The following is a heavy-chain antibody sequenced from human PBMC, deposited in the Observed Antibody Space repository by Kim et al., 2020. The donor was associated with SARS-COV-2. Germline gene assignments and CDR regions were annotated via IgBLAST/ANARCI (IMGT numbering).Heavy chain of an antibody. V-gene: IGHV3-15*01. CDR1: GFTFSNAW. CDR3: TTGAQLLWFGELLREPHTNFDY. D-gene: IGHD3-10*01. CDR2: IKSKTDGGTT. Sequence: GGSLRLSCAASGFTFSNAWMSWVRQAPGKGLEWVGRIKSKTDGGTTDYAAPVKGRFTISRDDSKNTLYLQMNSLKTEDTAVYYCTTGAQLLWFGELLREPHTNFDYWGQGTLVTVSS. J-gene: IGHJ4*02.